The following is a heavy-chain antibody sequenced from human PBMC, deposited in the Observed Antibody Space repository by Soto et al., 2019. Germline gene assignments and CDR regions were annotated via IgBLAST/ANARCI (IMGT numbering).Heavy chain of an antibody. CDR3: ARDGVVVPSALYYFGY. D-gene: IGHD2-2*01. CDR1: GYTFTSYY. J-gene: IGHJ4*02. Sequence: ASVKVSCKASGYTFTSYYMHWVRQAPGQGLEWMGIINPSGYGTSYAQKFQGRVTMTRDTSTSTFYMELRSLRSDDTAVYFCARDGVVVPSALYYFGYWGQGTLVTVSS. V-gene: IGHV1-46*01. CDR2: INPSGYGT.